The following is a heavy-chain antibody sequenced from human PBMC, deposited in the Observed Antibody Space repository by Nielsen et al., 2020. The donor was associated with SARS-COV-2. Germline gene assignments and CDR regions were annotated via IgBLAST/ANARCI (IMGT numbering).Heavy chain of an antibody. V-gene: IGHV4-30-2*04. CDR2: IYHSGST. Sequence: RQAPGKGLEWIGYIYHSGSTYYNPSLKSRVTISVDTSKNQFSLKLSSVTAADTAVYYCARCYYYMDVWGKGTTVTVSS. J-gene: IGHJ6*03. CDR3: ARCYYYMDV.